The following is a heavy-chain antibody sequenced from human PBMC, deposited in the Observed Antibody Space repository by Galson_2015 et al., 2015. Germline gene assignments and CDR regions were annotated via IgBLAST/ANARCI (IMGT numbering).Heavy chain of an antibody. CDR2: ISSSSSTI. V-gene: IGHV3-48*02. CDR1: GFTFSSYS. Sequence: SLRLSCAASGFTFSSYSMNWVRQAPGKGLEWVSYISSSSSTIYYADSVKGRFTISRDNAKNSLYLQMNSLRDEDTAVYYCARAYYDILTGYYKYYFDYWGQGTLVTVSS. CDR3: ARAYYDILTGYYKYYFDY. J-gene: IGHJ4*02. D-gene: IGHD3-9*01.